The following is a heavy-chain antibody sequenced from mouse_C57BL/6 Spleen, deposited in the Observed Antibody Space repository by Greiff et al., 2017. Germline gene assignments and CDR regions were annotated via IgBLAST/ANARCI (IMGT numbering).Heavy chain of an antibody. D-gene: IGHD3-2*02. CDR1: GYTFTSYW. V-gene: IGHV1-61*01. CDR3: ARRGSGYEAMDY. J-gene: IGHJ4*01. CDR2: IYPSDSET. Sequence: QVQLQQPGAELVRPGSSVKLSCKASGYTFTSYWMDWVKQRPGQGLEWIGNIYPSDSETHYNQKFKDKATLTVDKSSSTAYMQLSSLTSEDSAVYDWARRGSGYEAMDYWGQGTSVTVSS.